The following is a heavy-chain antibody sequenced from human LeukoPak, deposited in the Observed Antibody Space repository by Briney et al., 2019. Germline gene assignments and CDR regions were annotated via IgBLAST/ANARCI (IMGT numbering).Heavy chain of an antibody. CDR1: GYTFTSYG. V-gene: IGHV1-18*01. Sequence: ASVKVSCKASGYTFTSYGISWVRQAPGQGLEWMGWISAYNGNTNYAQKLQGRVTMTTDASTSTAYMELRSLRSDDTAVYYCAKTCGGDCYSDYWGQGTLVTVSS. CDR2: ISAYNGNT. J-gene: IGHJ4*02. CDR3: AKTCGGDCYSDY. D-gene: IGHD2-21*02.